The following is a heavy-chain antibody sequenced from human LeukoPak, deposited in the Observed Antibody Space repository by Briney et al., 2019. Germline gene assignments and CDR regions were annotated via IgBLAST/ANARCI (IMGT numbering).Heavy chain of an antibody. V-gene: IGHV4-31*02. J-gene: IGHJ6*03. D-gene: IGHD7-27*01. CDR2: IYYSGST. CDR3: ARDASGYCHMDV. Sequence: SQTLSLTCTVSGGSISSDGYYWSRIRQRPGKGLEWIGYIYYSGSTYYSPSLKSRITISVDTFKNQFSLTLSSVTAADTAVYYCARDASGYCHMDVWGKGTTVTVSS. CDR1: GGSISSDGYY.